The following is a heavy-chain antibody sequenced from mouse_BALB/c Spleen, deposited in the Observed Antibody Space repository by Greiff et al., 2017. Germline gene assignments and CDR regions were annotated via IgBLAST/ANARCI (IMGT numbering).Heavy chain of an antibody. J-gene: IGHJ3*01. CDR3: ARDGTARAPAWFAY. D-gene: IGHD3-2*01. CDR1: GFSLTSYG. CDR2: IWAGGST. V-gene: IGHV2-9*02. Sequence: VKLMESGPGLVAPSQSLSITCTVSGFSLTSYGVHWVRQPPGKGLEWLGVIWAGGSTNYNSALMSRLSISKDNSKSQVFLKMNSLQTDDTAMYYCARDGTARAPAWFAYWGQGTLVTVSA.